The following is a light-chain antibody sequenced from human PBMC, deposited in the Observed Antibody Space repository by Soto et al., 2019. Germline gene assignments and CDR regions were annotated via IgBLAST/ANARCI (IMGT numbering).Light chain of an antibody. CDR3: KQYNDWLWT. Sequence: EIVMTQSPATLSVSPGERATLSCRASQSVSTNLAWYQQKPGQGPRLLIYGASTRATGIPARFSGNGSGTEFTLTISTLQSEDFAVYYCKQYNDWLWTFGQGTKVDIK. J-gene: IGKJ1*01. V-gene: IGKV3-15*01. CDR2: GAS. CDR1: QSVSTN.